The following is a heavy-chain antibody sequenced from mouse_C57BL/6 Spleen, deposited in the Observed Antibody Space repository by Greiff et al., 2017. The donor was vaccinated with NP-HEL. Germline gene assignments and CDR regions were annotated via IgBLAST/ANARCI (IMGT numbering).Heavy chain of an antibody. J-gene: IGHJ1*03. CDR2: INPNYGTT. Sequence: EVKLQESGPELVKPGASVKISCKASGYSFTDYNMNWVKQSNGKSLEWIGVINPNYGTTSYNQKFKGKATLTVDQSSSTAYMQLNSLTSEDSAVDYCARLGAVVARDWYFDVWGTGTTVTVSS. CDR1: GYSFTDYN. V-gene: IGHV1-39*01. D-gene: IGHD1-1*01. CDR3: ARLGAVVARDWYFDV.